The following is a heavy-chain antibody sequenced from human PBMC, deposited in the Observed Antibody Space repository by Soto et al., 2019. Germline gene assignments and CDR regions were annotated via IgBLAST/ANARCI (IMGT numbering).Heavy chain of an antibody. CDR2: IKQDGSEK. CDR3: ARANYGSGSGVYYYYYYGMDV. J-gene: IGHJ6*02. CDR1: GFTFSSYW. D-gene: IGHD3-10*01. V-gene: IGHV3-7*05. Sequence: GGSLRLSCAASGFTFSSYWMSWVRQAPGKGLEWVANIKQDGSEKYYVDSVKGRFTISRDNAKNSLYLQMNSLRAEDMAVYYCARANYGSGSGVYYYYYYGMDVWGQGTTVTVSS.